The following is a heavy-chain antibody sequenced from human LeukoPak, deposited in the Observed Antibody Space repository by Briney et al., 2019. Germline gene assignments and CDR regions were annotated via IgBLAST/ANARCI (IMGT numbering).Heavy chain of an antibody. CDR2: INPGGGST. CDR3: AKDLRWDHPGLDP. V-gene: IGHV1-46*01. J-gene: IGHJ5*02. CDR1: GYSVTSYY. D-gene: IGHD4-23*01. Sequence: SVKVSCKASGYSVTSYYTHWVRQAPGQGLESMGIINPGGGSTSYAQKFQDRVTMTRDTSTSKVYMELNSLRSEDTAVYYCAKDLRWDHPGLDPWGQGTLVIVSS.